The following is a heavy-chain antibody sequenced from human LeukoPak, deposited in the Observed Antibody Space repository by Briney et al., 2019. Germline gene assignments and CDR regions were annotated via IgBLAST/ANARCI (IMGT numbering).Heavy chain of an antibody. CDR2: IYYSGST. CDR3: ARTYYYDSSGYYFPGAFDI. V-gene: IGHV4-28*01. CDR1: GYSISSSNW. Sequence: SDTLSLTCAVSGYSISSSNWWGWIRQPPGKGLEWIGYIYYSGSTYYNPSLKSRVTMSVDTSKNQFSLKLSSVTAVDTAVYYCARTYYYDSSGYYFPGAFDIWGQGTMVTVSS. J-gene: IGHJ3*02. D-gene: IGHD3-22*01.